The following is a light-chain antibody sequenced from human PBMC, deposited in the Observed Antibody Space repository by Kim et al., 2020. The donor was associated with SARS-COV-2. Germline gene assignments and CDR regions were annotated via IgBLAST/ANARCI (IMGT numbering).Light chain of an antibody. J-gene: IGKJ1*01. CDR2: AAS. V-gene: IGKV1-27*01. CDR1: QDIINY. Sequence: PSLRDTVTTTSRASQDIINYLAWSQLKPVKAPQLLIYAASPFQPGVPSRFSGSGSGTDFTLTVTSLQPEDVATYYCQKCDSAPWTFGQGTQVDIK. CDR3: QKCDSAPWT.